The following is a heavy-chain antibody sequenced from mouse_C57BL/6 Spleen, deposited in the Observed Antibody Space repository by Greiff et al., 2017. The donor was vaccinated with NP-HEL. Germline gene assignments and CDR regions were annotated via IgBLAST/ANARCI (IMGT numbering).Heavy chain of an antibody. CDR1: GFTFSSYA. D-gene: IGHD1-1*01. V-gene: IGHV5-9-1*02. Sequence: EVKLVESGEGLVKPGGSLKLSCAASGFTFSSYAMSWVRQTPEKRLEWVAYISSGGDYIYYADTVKGRFTISRDNARNTLYLQMSSLKSEDTAMYYCTRESSYYYGSSPLLAMDCWGQGTSVTVSS. J-gene: IGHJ4*01. CDR3: TRESSYYYGSSPLLAMDC. CDR2: ISSGGDYI.